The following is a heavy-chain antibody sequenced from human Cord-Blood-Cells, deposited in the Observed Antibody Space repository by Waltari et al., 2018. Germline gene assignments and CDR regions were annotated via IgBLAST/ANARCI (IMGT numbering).Heavy chain of an antibody. Sequence: QVQLVQSGAEVKKPGSSVKVSCKASGGPFSSYTISWVRQAPGQGLGLMGRLIPFLGIANYAQKFQGRVTITADKSTSTAYMELSSLRSEDTAVYYCARGGNFNEGGFDYWGQGTLVTVSS. CDR3: ARGGNFNEGGFDY. V-gene: IGHV1-69*02. D-gene: IGHD2-21*02. CDR1: GGPFSSYT. CDR2: LIPFLGIA. J-gene: IGHJ4*02.